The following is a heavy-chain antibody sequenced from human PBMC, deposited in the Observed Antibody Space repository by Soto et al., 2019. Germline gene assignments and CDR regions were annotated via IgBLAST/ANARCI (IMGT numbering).Heavy chain of an antibody. V-gene: IGHV4-39*01. J-gene: IGHJ4*02. Sequence: QVQLQESGPGLVKPSETLSLPCSVSGGSFSPYIYYWGWIRQSPGKGLEWVGIIFSSGVTSYNPSLHSRVSISVDSTTSQVSLNLRSVTAADTASYYCADGIYAQWQYPYWGQGALVTVSS. D-gene: IGHD6-19*01. CDR1: GGSFSPYIYY. CDR3: ADGIYAQWQYPY. CDR2: IFSSGVT.